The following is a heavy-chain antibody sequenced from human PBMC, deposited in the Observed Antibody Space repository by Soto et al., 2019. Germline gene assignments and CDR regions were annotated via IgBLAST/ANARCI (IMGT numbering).Heavy chain of an antibody. Sequence: QVHLVESGGGVVQPGRSLTLSCTASGFAFSNYGIHWVRQAPGRGLEWVAGIWSDGTKKSYAGSGRGRFTNSSDNPKNMIYLQTTSLGAEDTTVYYCARDWWEEIAGKGTISEFEYWCQGNLVSVSS. CDR3: ARDWWEEIAGKGTISEFEY. CDR1: GFAFSNYG. CDR2: IWSDGTKK. D-gene: IGHD1-26*01. V-gene: IGHV3-33*01. J-gene: IGHJ4*02.